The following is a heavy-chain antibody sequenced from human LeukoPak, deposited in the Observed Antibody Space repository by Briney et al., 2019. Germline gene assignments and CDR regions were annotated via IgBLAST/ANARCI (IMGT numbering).Heavy chain of an antibody. J-gene: IGHJ4*02. CDR2: ISISGCTI. Sequence: PGGSLRPSCAASVYTFTDYYTSWIRQAPEGGLEWVSYISISGCTIYYADSVKGRFTISRDNAKNSLYLQMNSLRAEDTAVYYCARDGYEMVYWGQGTLVTVSS. CDR1: VYTFTDYY. D-gene: IGHD2-2*01. V-gene: IGHV3-11*01. CDR3: ARDGYEMVY.